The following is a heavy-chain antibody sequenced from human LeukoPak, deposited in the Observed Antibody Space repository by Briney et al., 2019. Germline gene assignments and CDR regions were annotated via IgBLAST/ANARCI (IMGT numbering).Heavy chain of an antibody. Sequence: SQTLSLTCAISGDTLSNDGAAWNSRRQSPSSGSESLGRTFYASSASRWFTDYAVSVRSRITINPDTSKNQFSLQLNSVTPDDTAVYYCARGRMNYYAMDVWGQGTTVTVSS. V-gene: IGHV6-1*01. J-gene: IGHJ6*01. CDR1: GDTLSNDGAA. CDR2: TFYASSASRWFT. CDR3: ARGRMNYYAMDV.